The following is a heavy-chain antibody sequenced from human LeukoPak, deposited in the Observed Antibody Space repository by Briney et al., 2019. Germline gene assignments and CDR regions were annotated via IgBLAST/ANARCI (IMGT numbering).Heavy chain of an antibody. CDR2: IKSDGSST. Sequence: GGSLRLSCAASGFTFSSYGMHWVRQAPGKGLVWVSRIKSDGSSTSYADSVKGRFTISRDNAKNTLYLQMNSLRAEDTAVYYCASTMIRGVPWGQGTLVTVSS. D-gene: IGHD3-10*01. J-gene: IGHJ5*02. CDR1: GFTFSSYG. CDR3: ASTMIRGVP. V-gene: IGHV3-74*01.